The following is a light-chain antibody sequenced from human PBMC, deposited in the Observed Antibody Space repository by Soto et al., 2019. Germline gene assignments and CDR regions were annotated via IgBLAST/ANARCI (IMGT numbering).Light chain of an antibody. J-gene: IGKJ2*01. V-gene: IGKV1-39*01. Sequence: DIQMTQSPSSLSATVGDRVTITCRASQSISIYLNWYQKKPGKAPELLIFGASTLQSGVPSRLRGSGSGTDFTLTISSLQPEDIATYYCQQSDSTPYTFGQGTKLEIK. CDR2: GAS. CDR3: QQSDSTPYT. CDR1: QSISIY.